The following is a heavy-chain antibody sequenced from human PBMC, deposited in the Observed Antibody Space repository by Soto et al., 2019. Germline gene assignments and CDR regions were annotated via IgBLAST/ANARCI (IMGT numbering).Heavy chain of an antibody. V-gene: IGHV4-61*01. CDR3: ARAGLGDGSDY. CDR2: IYYSGST. Sequence: QVQLQESGPGLVKPSETLSLTCTVSGGSVSSGSYYWSWIRQPPGKGLEWIGYIYYSGSTKYNPPHKSRVTISVDTSKNQFSLKLSSVTAADTAVYYCARAGLGDGSDYWGQGTLVTVSS. CDR1: GGSVSSGSYY. J-gene: IGHJ4*02. D-gene: IGHD1-26*01.